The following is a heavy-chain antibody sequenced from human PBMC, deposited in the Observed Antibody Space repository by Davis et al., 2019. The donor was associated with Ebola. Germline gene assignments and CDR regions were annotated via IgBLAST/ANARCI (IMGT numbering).Heavy chain of an antibody. CDR1: GSTFSSYA. V-gene: IGHV3-9*01. D-gene: IGHD6-13*01. Sequence: PGGSLRPSCAPSGSTFSSYAMSWVRQAAGNGLEWVSGISWISGSIGYADSVKGRFTISRDNAKNSLYLQMNSLRAEDTALYYCAKAAADGTGVFDYWGQGTLVTVSS. J-gene: IGHJ4*02. CDR2: ISWISGSI. CDR3: AKAAADGTGVFDY.